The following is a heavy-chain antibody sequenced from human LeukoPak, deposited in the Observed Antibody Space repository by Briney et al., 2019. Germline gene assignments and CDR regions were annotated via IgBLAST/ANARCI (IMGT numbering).Heavy chain of an antibody. J-gene: IGHJ4*02. CDR1: GFTFSSYG. V-gene: IGHV3-30*18. D-gene: IGHD5-24*01. CDR2: ISYDGSNK. CDR3: AKDRDGYEVDY. Sequence: GRSLRLSCAASGFTFSSYGMHWVRQAPGKGLEWVAVISYDGSNKYYADSVKGRFTISRDNSKNALYLQMNSLRAEDTAVYYCAKDRDGYEVDYWGQGTLVTVSS.